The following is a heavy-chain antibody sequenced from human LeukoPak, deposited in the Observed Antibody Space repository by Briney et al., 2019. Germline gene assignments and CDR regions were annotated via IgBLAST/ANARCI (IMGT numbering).Heavy chain of an antibody. CDR1: GFTVSSNY. D-gene: IGHD3-9*01. J-gene: IGHJ6*02. CDR3: AKDLPGRAYDILTGYYPPEYYGMDV. CDR2: IYSGGST. V-gene: IGHV3-53*01. Sequence: PGGSLRLSCAASGFTVSSNYMSWVRQAPGKGLEWVSVIYSGGSTYYADSVKGRFTISRDNSKNTLYLQMNSLRAEDTAVYYCAKDLPGRAYDILTGYYPPEYYGMDVWGQGTTVTVSS.